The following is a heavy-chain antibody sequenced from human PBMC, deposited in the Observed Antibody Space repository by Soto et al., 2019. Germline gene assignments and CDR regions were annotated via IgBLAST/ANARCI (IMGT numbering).Heavy chain of an antibody. V-gene: IGHV3-23*01. J-gene: IGHJ4*02. CDR3: ARSKRITMIVVVMSLGY. CDR1: GFTFSSYA. CDR2: ISGSGGST. Sequence: GGSLRLSCAASGFTFSSYAMSWVRQAPGKGLEWVSAISGSGGSTYYADSVKGRFTISRGNSKNTLYLQMNSLRAEDTAVYYCARSKRITMIVVVMSLGYWGQGTLVTVSS. D-gene: IGHD3-22*01.